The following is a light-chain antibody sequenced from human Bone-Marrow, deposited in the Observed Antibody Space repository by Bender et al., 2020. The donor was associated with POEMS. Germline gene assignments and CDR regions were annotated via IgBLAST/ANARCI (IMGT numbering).Light chain of an antibody. V-gene: IGLV2-11*01. J-gene: IGLJ2*01. CDR3: CSYGGRQLSV. CDR1: SRDVGAHNY. CDR2: DVT. Sequence: QSAPTQPRSVSGSPGQSVTISCTGISRDVGAHNYVSWYQHPPGKAPKLMIYDVTKRPSGVPDRFSGAKSGDAASLTISGLQAEDEADYYCCSYGGRQLSVFGGGTKLTVL.